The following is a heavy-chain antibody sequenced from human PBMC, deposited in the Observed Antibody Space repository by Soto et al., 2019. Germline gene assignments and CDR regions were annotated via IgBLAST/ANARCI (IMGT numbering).Heavy chain of an antibody. Sequence: ASVKVSCKASGYTFTSYGIGWVRQAPGQGLEWMGWISAYNGNTNYAQKLQGRVTMTTDTSTSTAYMELRSLRSDDTAVYYCARGIVVVVAATPPPHYYYYGMDVWGQGTTVTVSS. CDR3: ARGIVVVVAATPPPHYYYYGMDV. D-gene: IGHD2-15*01. V-gene: IGHV1-18*01. CDR2: ISAYNGNT. J-gene: IGHJ6*02. CDR1: GYTFTSYG.